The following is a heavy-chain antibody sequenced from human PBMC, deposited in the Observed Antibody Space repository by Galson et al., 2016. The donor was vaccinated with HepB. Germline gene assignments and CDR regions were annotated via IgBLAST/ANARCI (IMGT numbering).Heavy chain of an antibody. CDR2: ISDGGTT. CDR3: AKCSGGSCFSSNYFDS. Sequence: SLRLSCAASGFIFNNYAMTWVRQAPGEGLEWVSGISDGGTTIYADSVKGRFTIPRDNSKKTLYLQMNSLRVEDTAVYYCAKCSGGSCFSSNYFDSWGQGILVTVSS. J-gene: IGHJ4*02. V-gene: IGHV3-23*01. CDR1: GFIFNNYA. D-gene: IGHD2-15*01.